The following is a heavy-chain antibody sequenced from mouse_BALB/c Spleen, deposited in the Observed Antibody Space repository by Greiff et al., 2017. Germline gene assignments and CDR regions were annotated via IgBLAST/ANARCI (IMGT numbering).Heavy chain of an antibody. V-gene: IGHV1S56*01. CDR3: ARGTYYGNYEDY. CDR2: IYPGNVNT. J-gene: IGHJ2*01. D-gene: IGHD2-10*01. CDR1: GYTFTSYY. Sequence: VQLQQSGPELVKPGASVRISCKASGYTFTSYYIHWVKQRPGQGLEWIGWIYPGNVNTKYNEKFKGKATLTADKSSSTAYMQLSSLTSEDSAVYFCARGTYYGNYEDYWGQGTTLTVSS.